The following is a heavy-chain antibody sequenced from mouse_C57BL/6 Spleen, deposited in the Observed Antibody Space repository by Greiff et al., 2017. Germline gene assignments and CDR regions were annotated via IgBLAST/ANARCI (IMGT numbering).Heavy chain of an antibody. D-gene: IGHD6-1*01. Sequence: EVHLVESGGDLVKPGGSLKLSCAASGFTFSSYGMSWVRQTPDKRLEWVATISSGGSYTYYPDSVKGRFTISRDNAKNTLYLQMSSLKSDDTAMYYWARHAGYFDYWGQGTTLTVSS. CDR2: ISSGGSYT. J-gene: IGHJ2*01. CDR1: GFTFSSYG. V-gene: IGHV5-6*01. CDR3: ARHAGYFDY.